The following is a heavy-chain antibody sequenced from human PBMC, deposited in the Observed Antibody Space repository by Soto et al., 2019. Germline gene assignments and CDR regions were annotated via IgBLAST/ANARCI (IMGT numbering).Heavy chain of an antibody. Sequence: SGTLSLTCTVSGGSISSSTYYWDWIRQPPGKGLEWIGAMYYTGNKNYNPSLESRDTMSVHTSKNQFSLKLSSVTPADTAVYYCAVGSSTSLTSLFDSWGRGILHTV. J-gene: IGHJ5*01. CDR2: MYYTGNK. CDR3: AVGSSTSLTSLFDS. V-gene: IGHV4-39*01. D-gene: IGHD3-9*01. CDR1: GGSISSSTYY.